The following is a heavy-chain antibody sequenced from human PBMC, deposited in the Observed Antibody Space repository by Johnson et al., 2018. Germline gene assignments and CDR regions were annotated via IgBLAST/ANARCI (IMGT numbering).Heavy chain of an antibody. J-gene: IGHJ3*02. V-gene: IGHV3-30*14. CDR1: GFTFSSYA. CDR2: ISYDGSNK. CDR3: ARDVIYYDSSGFLVQDAFDI. Sequence: QVQLVEAGGGVVQPGRSLRLSCAASGFTFSSYAMHWVRQAPGKGLEWVAVISYDGSNKYYADSVKGRFTISRDNSKNTLYLKMNSLRAEDKAVYYLARDVIYYDSSGFLVQDAFDIWGQGTMVTVSS. D-gene: IGHD3-22*01.